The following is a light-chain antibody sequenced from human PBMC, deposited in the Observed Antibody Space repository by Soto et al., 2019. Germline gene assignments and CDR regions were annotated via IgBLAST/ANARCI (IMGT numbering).Light chain of an antibody. CDR1: SSDVGGYNY. V-gene: IGLV2-11*01. CDR3: CSYAGSYTFCV. Sequence: LTQPRSVSGSPGQSVTISCTGTSSDVGGYNYVSWYQQHPGKAPKLMIYDVSKRPSGVPDRFSGSKSGNTASLTISGLQDEDEADYYCCSYAGSYTFCVFGTGTKV. CDR2: DVS. J-gene: IGLJ1*01.